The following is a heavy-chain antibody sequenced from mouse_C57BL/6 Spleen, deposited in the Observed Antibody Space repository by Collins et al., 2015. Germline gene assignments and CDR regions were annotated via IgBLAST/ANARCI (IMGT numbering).Heavy chain of an antibody. CDR3: ARKGGRDYAMDY. CDR1: GYTFTSYW. D-gene: IGHD3-3*01. CDR2: IYPGSGST. V-gene: IGHV1-55*01. J-gene: IGHJ4*01. Sequence: QLQQPGAELVKPGAAVKMSCKAFGYTFTSYWITWVKQRPGQGLEWIGDIYPGSGSTNCNEKFKSKATLTVDTSSSTVYMQLSSLTSEDSAVYYCARKGGRDYAMDYWGQGTSVTVSS.